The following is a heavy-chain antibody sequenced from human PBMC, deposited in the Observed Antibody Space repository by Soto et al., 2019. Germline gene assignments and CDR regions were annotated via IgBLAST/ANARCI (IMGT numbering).Heavy chain of an antibody. CDR3: ARGGVHYYDSSGTKGAFDI. Sequence: GGSLRLSCAASGFTFSSYAMSWVRQAPGKGLEWVSAISGSGGSTYYADSVKGRFTISRDNSKNTLYLQMNSLRAEDTAVYYCARGGVHYYDSSGTKGAFDIWGQGTMVTVSS. D-gene: IGHD3-22*01. J-gene: IGHJ3*02. CDR2: ISGSGGST. CDR1: GFTFSSYA. V-gene: IGHV3-23*01.